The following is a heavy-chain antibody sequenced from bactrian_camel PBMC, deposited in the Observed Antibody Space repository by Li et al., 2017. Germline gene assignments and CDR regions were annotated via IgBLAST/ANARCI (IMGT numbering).Heavy chain of an antibody. V-gene: IGHV3S55*01. D-gene: IGHD6*01. CDR3: AADVRKYGGSWPPDAIFGY. J-gene: IGHJ6*01. CDR1: GYTYCSYD. Sequence: QLVESGGDLVQAGGSLRLSCLASGYTYCSYDMSWYRQAPGKERDFVSNIDRNGNTNYADSVKGRFTISQNNAKNTLYLQMNSPKPEDTAVYYCAADVRKYGGSWPPDAIFGYWGQGTQVTVS. CDR2: IDRNGNT.